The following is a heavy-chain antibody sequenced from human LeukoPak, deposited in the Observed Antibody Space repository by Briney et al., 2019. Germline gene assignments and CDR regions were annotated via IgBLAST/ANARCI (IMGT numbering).Heavy chain of an antibody. V-gene: IGHV1-8*01. CDR2: MNPNSGNT. J-gene: IGHJ4*02. CDR3: ARGQILQFLAWFQREGDAFDY. Sequence: ASVKVSCKASGYTFTSYNINWVRQAPGQGLEWMGWMNPNSGNTSYSQKFQGRVTMTRNTSISTAHMELSILRSEDTAVYQCARGQILQFLAWFQREGDAFDYWGQGTLVTVSS. CDR1: GYTFTSYN. D-gene: IGHD3-3*01.